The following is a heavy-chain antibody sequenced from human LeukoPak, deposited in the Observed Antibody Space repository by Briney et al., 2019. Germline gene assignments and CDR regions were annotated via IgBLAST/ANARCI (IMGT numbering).Heavy chain of an antibody. CDR1: GFTFSSYW. Sequence: GGSLRLSCAASGFTFSSYWMDWVRQAPGKGRVWVSRLNSDGTSTSYADSVKGRFTISRDNAKNTLYLQMNSLRAKDTAVYSCARSGYSYGYDYWGQGTLVTVSS. D-gene: IGHD5-18*01. CDR2: LNSDGTST. V-gene: IGHV3-74*01. J-gene: IGHJ4*02. CDR3: ARSGYSYGYDY.